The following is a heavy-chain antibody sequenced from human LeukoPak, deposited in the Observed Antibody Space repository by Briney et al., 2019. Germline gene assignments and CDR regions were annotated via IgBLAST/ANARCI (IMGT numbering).Heavy chain of an antibody. J-gene: IGHJ4*02. CDR2: ISSSGTTI. Sequence: GGSLRLSCAASGFTFSSYEMNWVRQAPGKGLEWVSYISSSGTTIYYADSVKGRFTISRDNATHSLYLQMNSLRAEDTAVYYCATSWGHFDYWGQGTLVTVSS. V-gene: IGHV3-48*03. CDR3: ATSWGHFDY. CDR1: GFTFSSYE. D-gene: IGHD3-16*01.